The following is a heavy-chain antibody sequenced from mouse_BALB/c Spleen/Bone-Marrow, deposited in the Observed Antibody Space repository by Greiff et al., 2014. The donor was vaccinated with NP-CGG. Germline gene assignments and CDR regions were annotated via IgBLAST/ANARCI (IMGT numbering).Heavy chain of an antibody. J-gene: IGHJ3*01. CDR1: GFNIKDTY. V-gene: IGHV14-3*02. D-gene: IGHD1-1*01. Sequence: EVMLVESGAELVKPGASVKLSCTASGFNIKDTYMHWVKQRPGQGLEWIGRIDPANGNTKYDPKFQGKATITADTSSNTAYLQLSSLTSEDTAVYYCAMYYYGSSLFAYWGQGTLVTVSA. CDR2: IDPANGNT. CDR3: AMYYYGSSLFAY.